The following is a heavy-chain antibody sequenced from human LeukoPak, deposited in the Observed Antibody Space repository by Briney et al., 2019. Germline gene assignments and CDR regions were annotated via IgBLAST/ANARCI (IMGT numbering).Heavy chain of an antibody. D-gene: IGHD3-10*01. CDR1: GGTFSSYA. J-gene: IGHJ6*02. Sequence: SVKVSCKASGGTFSSYAISWMRQAPGQGLEWMGGIIPIFGTANYAQKFQGRVTITADESTSTAYMELSSLRSEDTAVYYCAVGYGSGVTLPYYYYYGMDVWGQGTTVTVSS. V-gene: IGHV1-69*13. CDR3: AVGYGSGVTLPYYYYYGMDV. CDR2: IIPIFGTA.